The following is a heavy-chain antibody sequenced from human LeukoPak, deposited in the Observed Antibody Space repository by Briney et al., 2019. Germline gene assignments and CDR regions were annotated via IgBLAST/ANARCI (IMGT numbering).Heavy chain of an antibody. D-gene: IGHD6-13*01. J-gene: IGHJ4*02. CDR2: IWYDGSNK. CDR1: GFTFSSYG. V-gene: IGHV3-33*01. CDR3: PRNIPPQSIAAAGTTIYFDY. Sequence: GGSLRLSCAASGFTFSSYGMHWVRQAPGKGLEWVAVIWYDGSNKYYADSVKGRFTISRDNSKNTLYLQMNSLRAEDTAVYYCPRNIPPQSIAAAGTTIYFDYWGQGTLVTVSS.